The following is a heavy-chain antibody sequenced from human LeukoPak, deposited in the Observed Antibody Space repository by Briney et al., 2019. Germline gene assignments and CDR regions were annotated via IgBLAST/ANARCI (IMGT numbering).Heavy chain of an antibody. D-gene: IGHD3-10*01. CDR1: GLTFKSYS. CDR3: ARAAGHYFDY. V-gene: IGHV3-21*05. CDR2: ITSTSSDL. Sequence: GGSLRLSCVASGLTFKSYSMNWVRQAPGKGLEWVSFITSTSSDLFYSDSVKGRFTVSRDNARNSLYLQMNSLTAEDTAVYYCARAAGHYFDYWGQGSLVTVSS. J-gene: IGHJ4*02.